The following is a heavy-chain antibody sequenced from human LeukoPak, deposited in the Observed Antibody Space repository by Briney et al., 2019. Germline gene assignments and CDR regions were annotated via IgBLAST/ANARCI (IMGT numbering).Heavy chain of an antibody. D-gene: IGHD4-17*01. J-gene: IGHJ3*02. CDR3: ARGRSSTVTTFAFDM. CDR1: GGSFSGYY. Sequence: SETLSLTCAVYGGSFSGYYWSWIRQPPGEGLEWIGEINHSGSTNYNPSLKSRVTISVDTSKNQFSLKLSSVTAADTAVYYCARGRSSTVTTFAFDMWGQGTMVTVSS. CDR2: INHSGST. V-gene: IGHV4-34*01.